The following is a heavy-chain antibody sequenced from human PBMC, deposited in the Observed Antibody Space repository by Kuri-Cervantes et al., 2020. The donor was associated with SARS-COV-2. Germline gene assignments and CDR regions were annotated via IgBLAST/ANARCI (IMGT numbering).Heavy chain of an antibody. V-gene: IGHV4-30-4*01. D-gene: IGHD3-10*01. CDR3: ARDRMESLLWFGVVGAFDI. CDR1: GGSISSGDYY. Sequence: SSTVSGGSISSGDYYWSWIRQPPGKGLEWIGYIYYSGSTYYNPSLKSRVTISVDTSKNQFSXKLSSVTAADTAVYYCARDRMESLLWFGVVGAFDIWGQGTMVTVSS. J-gene: IGHJ3*02. CDR2: IYYSGST.